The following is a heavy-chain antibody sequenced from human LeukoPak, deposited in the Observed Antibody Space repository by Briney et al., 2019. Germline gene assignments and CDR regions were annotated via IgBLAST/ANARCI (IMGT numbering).Heavy chain of an antibody. J-gene: IGHJ4*02. D-gene: IGHD6-13*01. Sequence: SETLSLTCAVYGGSFRGYYWSGIREPPGKGLEWTGEINHSGSTNYNPSLKSRVTISVDTSKNQFSLKLSSVTAADTAVYYCARGRRIAAAGTPHFDYWGQGTLVTVSS. CDR2: INHSGST. V-gene: IGHV4-34*01. CDR3: ARGRRIAAAGTPHFDY. CDR1: GGSFRGYY.